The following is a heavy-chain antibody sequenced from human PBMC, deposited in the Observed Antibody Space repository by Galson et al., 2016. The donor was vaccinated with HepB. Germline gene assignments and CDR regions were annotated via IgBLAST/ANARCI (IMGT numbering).Heavy chain of an antibody. CDR2: IHYHGGST. Sequence: SLRLSCAASGFIISDCSMHWVRQAPGKGLEYVSAIHYHGGSTFYADSVKGRFTISRDNSKNTLYLHVGSLRPEDMAVYYCVRVGSGYDYWGQGTLVTVSS. CDR1: GFIISDCS. D-gene: IGHD3-22*01. V-gene: IGHV3-64*02. J-gene: IGHJ4*02. CDR3: VRVGSGYDY.